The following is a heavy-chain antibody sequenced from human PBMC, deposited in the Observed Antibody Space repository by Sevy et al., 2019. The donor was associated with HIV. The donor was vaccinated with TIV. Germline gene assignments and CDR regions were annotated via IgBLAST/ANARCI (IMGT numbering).Heavy chain of an antibody. V-gene: IGHV4-4*07. CDR1: GDSISSYH. D-gene: IGHD4-17*01. Sequence: SETLSLTCTVSGDSISSYHWSWIRRPAGKGLEWIGRTHTSGSTNYNPSLKSRVTMSVDTSKSQISLNVSAVTAADTAVYYCARGRSGDYGFDYWGQGTLVTVSS. J-gene: IGHJ4*02. CDR2: THTSGST. CDR3: ARGRSGDYGFDY.